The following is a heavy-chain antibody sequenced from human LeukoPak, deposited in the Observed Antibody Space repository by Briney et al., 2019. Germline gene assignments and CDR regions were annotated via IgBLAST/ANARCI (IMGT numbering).Heavy chain of an antibody. D-gene: IGHD1-26*01. CDR2: IYYSGST. J-gene: IGHJ5*02. V-gene: IGHV4-39*02. CDR3: ARDLGGSNWFDP. CDR1: GGSISSSSYY. Sequence: SETLSPTCTVAGGSISSSSYYWGWIRQPPGKGLEWIGSIYYSGSTYYNPSLKSRVTISVDTSKNQFSLKLSSVTAADTAVYYCARDLGGSNWFDPWGQGTLVTVSS.